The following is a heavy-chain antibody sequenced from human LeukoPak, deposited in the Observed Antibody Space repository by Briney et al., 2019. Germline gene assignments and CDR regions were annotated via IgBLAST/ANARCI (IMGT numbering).Heavy chain of an antibody. CDR3: ASGGDYYDSSGYYYFY. CDR1: GGTFSSYA. Sequence: SVKASCKASGGTFSSYAISWVRQAPGQGLEWMGGIIPIFGTANYAQKFQGRVTITADESTSTAYMELSSLRSEDTAVYYCASGGDYYDSSGYYYFYWGQGTLVTVSS. V-gene: IGHV1-69*13. J-gene: IGHJ4*02. D-gene: IGHD3-22*01. CDR2: IIPIFGTA.